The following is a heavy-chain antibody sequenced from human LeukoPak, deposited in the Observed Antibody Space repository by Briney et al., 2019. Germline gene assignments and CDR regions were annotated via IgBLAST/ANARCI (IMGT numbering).Heavy chain of an antibody. V-gene: IGHV4-39*07. CDR1: GGSISSSSYY. CDR3: ARMRIFPYYFDY. D-gene: IGHD3-3*01. Sequence: ETLSLTCTVSGGSISSSSYYWGWIRQPPGKGLEWIGSIYYSGSTYYNPSPKSRVTISVDTSKNQFSLKLSSVTAADTAVYYCARMRIFPYYFDYWGQGTLVTVSS. CDR2: IYYSGST. J-gene: IGHJ4*02.